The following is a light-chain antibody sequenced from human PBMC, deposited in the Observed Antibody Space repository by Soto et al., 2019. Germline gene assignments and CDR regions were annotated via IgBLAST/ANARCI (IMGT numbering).Light chain of an antibody. CDR1: QCVSSSY. CDR2: GAS. J-gene: IGKJ2*01. Sequence: EIVFTQSAGTLSLSPGQRATLSCRAGQCVSSSYLGWYQQKPGQAHRLLIYGASNRATGIPDRFRGSGCRTDFTLNICRLEREGVAFYYRQKYGGYPYTFGQGTKVDIK. CDR3: QKYGGYPYT. V-gene: IGKV3-20*01.